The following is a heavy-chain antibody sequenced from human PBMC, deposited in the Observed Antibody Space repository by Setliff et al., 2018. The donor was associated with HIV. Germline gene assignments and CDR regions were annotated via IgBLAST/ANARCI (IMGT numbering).Heavy chain of an antibody. J-gene: IGHJ3*02. V-gene: IGHV1-18*01. D-gene: IGHD6-13*01. Sequence: ASVKVSCKASGYTFSSYGISWVRQAPGQGLQWVGWISGYNGNTHYAQNVQGRVTMTTDTSTNTAYMDLRSLRSGDTAVYYCTKDGLAAGARAFDIWGQGTMVTVS. CDR1: GYTFSSYG. CDR3: TKDGLAAGARAFDI. CDR2: ISGYNGNT.